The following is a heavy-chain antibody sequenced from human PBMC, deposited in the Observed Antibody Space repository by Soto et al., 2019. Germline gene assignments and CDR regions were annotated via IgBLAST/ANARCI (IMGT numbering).Heavy chain of an antibody. CDR3: ARQPVLVGWYYDFWSGYYSTYYYGMDV. Sequence: QLQLQESGPGLVKPSETLSLTCTVSGGSISSSSYYWGWIRQPPGKGLEWIGSIYYSGSTYYNPSLKSRVPISVDTSKNQFSLKLSSVTAADTAVYYCARQPVLVGWYYDFWSGYYSTYYYGMDVWGQGTTVTVSS. CDR1: GGSISSSSYY. D-gene: IGHD3-3*01. CDR2: IYYSGST. V-gene: IGHV4-39*01. J-gene: IGHJ6*02.